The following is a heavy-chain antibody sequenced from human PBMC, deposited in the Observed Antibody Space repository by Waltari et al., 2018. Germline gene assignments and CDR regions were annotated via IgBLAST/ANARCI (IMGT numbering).Heavy chain of an antibody. V-gene: IGHV4-59*01. Sequence: QVQLQESGPGLVKPSETLSLTCTVSGGSISSYYWSWIRQPPGKGLEWIGYIYYSGSTNYNPSLKVRVTISVDTYKNQFSLKLSSVTAADTAVYYCARDRPRRTYYYGMDVWGQGTTVTVSS. J-gene: IGHJ6*02. CDR2: IYYSGST. CDR3: ARDRPRRTYYYGMDV. CDR1: GGSISSYY.